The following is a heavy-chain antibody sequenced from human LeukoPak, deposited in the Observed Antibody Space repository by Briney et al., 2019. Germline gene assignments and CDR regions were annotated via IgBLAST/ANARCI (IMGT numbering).Heavy chain of an antibody. CDR3: ARHGSTDYFDY. D-gene: IGHD2-2*03. CDR1: GGSISSSTSY. J-gene: IGHJ4*02. CDR2: IYYSGST. Sequence: PSETLSLTCAASGGSISSSTSYWGWIRQPPGKGLEWIGRIYYSGSTFYNPSLKSRVTISVDTSKNQFSLRLSSVTAADTAVYYCARHGSTDYFDYWGQGTLVTVSS. V-gene: IGHV4-39*01.